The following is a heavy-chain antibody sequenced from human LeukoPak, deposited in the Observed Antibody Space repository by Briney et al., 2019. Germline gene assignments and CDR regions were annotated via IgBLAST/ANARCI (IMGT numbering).Heavy chain of an antibody. Sequence: PSETQSLTCTVSGGSISSSSYYWGWIRQPPGKGLEWIGSIYYSGSTYYNPSLKSRVTISVDTSKNQFSLKLSSVTAADTAVYYCARAYYDSSGYYPADYWGQGTLVTVSS. CDR3: ARAYYDSSGYYPADY. V-gene: IGHV4-39*01. CDR1: GGSISSSSYY. J-gene: IGHJ4*02. CDR2: IYYSGST. D-gene: IGHD3-22*01.